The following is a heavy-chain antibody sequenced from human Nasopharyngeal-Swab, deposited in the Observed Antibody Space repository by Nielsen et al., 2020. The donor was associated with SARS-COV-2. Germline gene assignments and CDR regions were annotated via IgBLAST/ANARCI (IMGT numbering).Heavy chain of an antibody. Sequence: SATLSLTCSVSGGSFTGFYWNWIRQPPGKGLEWIGEINHNEKTNYNPSLMSRVIMSIDTSNNRASLRLSSVAASDTAVYYCARAVRVGDAFTGLDVWGQGTTVTVSS. CDR1: GGSFTGFY. D-gene: IGHD2-2*01. J-gene: IGHJ6*02. CDR2: INHNEKT. V-gene: IGHV4-34*01. CDR3: ARAVRVGDAFTGLDV.